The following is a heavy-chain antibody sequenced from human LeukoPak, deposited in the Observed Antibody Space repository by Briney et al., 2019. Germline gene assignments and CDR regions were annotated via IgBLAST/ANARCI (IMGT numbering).Heavy chain of an antibody. V-gene: IGHV1-69*13. Sequence: GASVKVSCKASGGTFSSYAISWVRQAPGQGLEWMGGIIPIFGTANYAQKSQGRVTITADESTSTAYMELSSLRSEDTAVYYCARAPPLAYCGGDCYSDAFDIWGQGTMVTVSS. J-gene: IGHJ3*02. CDR2: IIPIFGTA. CDR3: ARAPPLAYCGGDCYSDAFDI. D-gene: IGHD2-21*02. CDR1: GGTFSSYA.